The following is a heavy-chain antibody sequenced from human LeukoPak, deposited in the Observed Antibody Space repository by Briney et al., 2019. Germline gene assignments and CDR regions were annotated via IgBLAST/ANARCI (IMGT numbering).Heavy chain of an antibody. D-gene: IGHD2-15*01. J-gene: IGHJ3*02. CDR2: INPNSGGT. Sequence: ASVKVSCKASGYTFTSYYMHWVRQAPGQGLEWMGWINPNSGGTNYAQKFQGRATMTRDTSISTAYMELSRLRSDDTAVYYCASLPNCSGGSCYGYAFDIWGQGTMVTVSS. CDR3: ASLPNCSGGSCYGYAFDI. V-gene: IGHV1-2*02. CDR1: GYTFTSYY.